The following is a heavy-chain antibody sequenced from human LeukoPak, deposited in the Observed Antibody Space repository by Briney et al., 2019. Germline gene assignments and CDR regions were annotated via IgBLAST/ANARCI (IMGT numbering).Heavy chain of an antibody. D-gene: IGHD6-19*01. J-gene: IGHJ4*02. CDR1: GFTFSSYW. V-gene: IGHV3-7*01. Sequence: GGSLTLSCAASGFTFSSYWMNWVRQAPGKGLEWVANIKQDGSEKYYVDSVKGRFTISRDNTKNSLYLQMNSLRAEDTAVYYCAGGSGWLIDYWGQGTLVTVSS. CDR3: AGGSGWLIDY. CDR2: IKQDGSEK.